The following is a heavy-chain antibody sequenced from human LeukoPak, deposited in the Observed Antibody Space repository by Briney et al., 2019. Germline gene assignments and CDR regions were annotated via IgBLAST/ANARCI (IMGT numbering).Heavy chain of an antibody. Sequence: ASVKVSCKVSGYTLTELSMHWVRQAPGKGLEWMGGFDPEDGETIYAQKFQGRVTMTEDTSTDTAYMELSSLRSEGTAVYYCATVPTVTTYFSFDPWGQGTLVTVSS. CDR2: FDPEDGET. J-gene: IGHJ5*02. CDR1: GYTLTELS. D-gene: IGHD4-17*01. V-gene: IGHV1-24*01. CDR3: ATVPTVTTYFSFDP.